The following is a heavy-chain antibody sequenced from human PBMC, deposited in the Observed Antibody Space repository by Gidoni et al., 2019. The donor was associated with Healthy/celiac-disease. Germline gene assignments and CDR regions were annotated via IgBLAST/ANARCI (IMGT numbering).Heavy chain of an antibody. V-gene: IGHV4-59*01. CDR2: IYYSGST. D-gene: IGHD6-25*01. CDR1: GGSISSYY. CDR3: ARALSGGYGYYYRDV. Sequence: QVQLQESGPGLVKPSETLSLTCTVSGGSISSYYWSWIRQPPGKGLEWIGYIYYSGSTNYNPSLKSRVTISVDTSKNQFSLKLNSVTAADTAVYYCARALSGGYGYYYRDVWGKGTTVTVSS. J-gene: IGHJ6*03.